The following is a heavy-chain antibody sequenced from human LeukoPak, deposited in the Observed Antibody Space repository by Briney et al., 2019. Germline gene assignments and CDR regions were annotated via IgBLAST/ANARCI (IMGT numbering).Heavy chain of an antibody. J-gene: IGHJ3*02. Sequence: SETLSLTCTVSGYSIGSGYYWGRIRQPPGKGLEWIGYIYHSGSTYYNPSLKSRVTISVDRSKNQFSLKLSSVTAADTAVYYCAREVAGIAFDIWGQGTMVTVSS. CDR3: AREVAGIAFDI. CDR2: IYHSGST. D-gene: IGHD6-19*01. CDR1: GYSIGSGYY. V-gene: IGHV4-38-2*02.